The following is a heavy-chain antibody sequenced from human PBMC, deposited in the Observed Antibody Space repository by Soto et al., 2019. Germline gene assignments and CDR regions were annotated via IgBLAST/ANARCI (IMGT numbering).Heavy chain of an antibody. D-gene: IGHD5-12*01. V-gene: IGHV4-28*03. Sequence: QVQLQEPGPGLVKPSDTLSLTCAVSGYSISSSNWWGWIRQPPGKGLEWIGYIYYSGSTYYNPSLKSRVTMSVDTSKNQFSLKLSSVTAVDTAVYYCARVNSSGYDLYYFDYWGQGTLVTVSS. CDR3: ARVNSSGYDLYYFDY. CDR1: GYSISSSNW. CDR2: IYYSGST. J-gene: IGHJ4*02.